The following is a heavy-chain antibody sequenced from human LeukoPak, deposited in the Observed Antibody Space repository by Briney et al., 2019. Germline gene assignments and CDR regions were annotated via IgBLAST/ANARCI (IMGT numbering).Heavy chain of an antibody. CDR1: GFTFSSYA. CDR2: ISYDGSNK. V-gene: IGHV3-30*04. J-gene: IGHJ4*02. D-gene: IGHD2-2*01. CDR3: ARLFRVVVPAANTHFDY. Sequence: GGSLRLSCAASGFTFSSYAMHWVRQAAGKGLEWVAVISYDGSNKYYADSVKGRFTISRDNSKNTLYLQMNSLRAEDTAVYYCARLFRVVVPAANTHFDYWGRGTLVTVSS.